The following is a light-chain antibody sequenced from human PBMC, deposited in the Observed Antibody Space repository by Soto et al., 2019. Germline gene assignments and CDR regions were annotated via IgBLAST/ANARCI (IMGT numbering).Light chain of an antibody. CDR3: NAYASSRSYV. CDR1: SSDVGGYNY. J-gene: IGLJ1*01. Sequence: QSALTQPAPVSGSPGQSITISCTGTSSDVGGYNYVSWYQQHPGKAPKLLIYDVSNRPSGVSNRFSGSKSGNTASLTISGLQAEDEADYYCNAYASSRSYVFGTGTKVTVL. CDR2: DVS. V-gene: IGLV2-14*01.